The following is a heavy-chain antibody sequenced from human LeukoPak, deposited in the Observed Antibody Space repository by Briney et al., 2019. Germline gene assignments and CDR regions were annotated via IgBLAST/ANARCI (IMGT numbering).Heavy chain of an antibody. J-gene: IGHJ6*03. CDR3: AKDLSITMVRGVIMDYYYMDV. Sequence: PGGSLRLSCAASGFTFSSYGMSWVRQAPGKGLEWVSAISGSGGSTYYADSVKGRFTISGDNAKNSLYLQMNSLRAEDTAVYYCAKDLSITMVRGVIMDYYYMDVWGKGTTVTISS. D-gene: IGHD3-10*01. CDR2: ISGSGGST. V-gene: IGHV3-23*01. CDR1: GFTFSSYG.